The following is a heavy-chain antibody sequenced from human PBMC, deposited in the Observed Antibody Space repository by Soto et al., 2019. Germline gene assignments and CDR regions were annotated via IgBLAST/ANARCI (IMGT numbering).Heavy chain of an antibody. J-gene: IGHJ6*03. CDR1: GGSISSYY. V-gene: IGHV4-59*08. CDR3: ARLEVGSNYYYYYMDV. CDR2: IYYSGST. D-gene: IGHD1-26*01. Sequence: SETLSLTCTVSGGSISSYYWSWIRQPPGKGLEWIGYIYYSGSTNYNPSLKSRVTISVDTSKNQFSLKLSSVTAADTAVYYCARLEVGSNYYYYYMDVWGKGTTVTVSS.